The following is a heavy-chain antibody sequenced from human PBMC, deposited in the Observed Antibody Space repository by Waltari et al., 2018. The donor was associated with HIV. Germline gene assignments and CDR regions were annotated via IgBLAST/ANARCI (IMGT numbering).Heavy chain of an antibody. CDR1: GFTFSSYS. D-gene: IGHD3-3*01. J-gene: IGHJ6*02. V-gene: IGHV3-21*01. CDR2: IIRSSSYI. Sequence: EVQLLESGGGLVKPGGSLRPSCAASGFTFSSYSMNWVRQAPGKGLEWVSSIIRSSSYIYYADSVKGRFTISRDNAKNSRYLQMNSLRAEDTAVYYCASNTLLGSQRFLEWLPQLGNYYYYGMDVWGQGTTVTVSS. CDR3: ASNTLLGSQRFLEWLPQLGNYYYYGMDV.